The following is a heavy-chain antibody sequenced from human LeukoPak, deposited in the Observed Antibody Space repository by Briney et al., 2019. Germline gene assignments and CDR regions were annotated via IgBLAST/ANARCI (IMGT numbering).Heavy chain of an antibody. J-gene: IGHJ3*02. Sequence: EASVKVSCKASGYTFTSYYMHWVRQAPGQGLEWMGWINPNSGGTNYAQKFQGRVTMTRDTSISTAYMELSRLRSDDTAVYYCASEGLTMVRGVIPTHNDAFDIWGQGTMVTVSS. V-gene: IGHV1-2*02. D-gene: IGHD3-10*01. CDR1: GYTFTSYY. CDR3: ASEGLTMVRGVIPTHNDAFDI. CDR2: INPNSGGT.